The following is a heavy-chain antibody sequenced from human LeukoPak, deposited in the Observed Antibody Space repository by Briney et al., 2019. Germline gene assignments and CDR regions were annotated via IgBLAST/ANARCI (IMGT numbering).Heavy chain of an antibody. D-gene: IGHD5-24*01. CDR3: ARDRAGYNQAPPQNWFDP. CDR2: IYYSGST. J-gene: IGHJ5*02. Sequence: SETLSLTCTVSGGSISSGGYYWSWIRQHPGKGLEWIGYIYYSGSTYYNPSLKSRVTISVDTSKNQFSLKLSSATAADTAVYYCARDRAGYNQAPPQNWFDPWGQGTLVTVSS. V-gene: IGHV4-31*03. CDR1: GGSISSGGYY.